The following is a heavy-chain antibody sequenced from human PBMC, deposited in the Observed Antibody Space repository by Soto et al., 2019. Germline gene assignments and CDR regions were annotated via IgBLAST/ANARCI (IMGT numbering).Heavy chain of an antibody. CDR2: IYPGDSDT. CDR3: ATQRGYRSGYFVY. V-gene: IGHV5-51*01. J-gene: IGHJ4*02. Sequence: PGESLKISCKGSGYSFTGFWIGWVRQTPGKGLEWMGIIYPGDSDTRYSPSFQGRVTISADKSINTAYVQWSSLKASDTAMYYCATQRGYRSGYFVYWGQGVLVTVSS. D-gene: IGHD5-18*01. CDR1: GYSFTGFW.